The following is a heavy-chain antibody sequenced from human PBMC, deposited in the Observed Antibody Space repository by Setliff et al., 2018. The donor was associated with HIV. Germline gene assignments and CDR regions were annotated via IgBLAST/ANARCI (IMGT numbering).Heavy chain of an antibody. CDR2: IWYDGSER. J-gene: IGHJ6*03. Sequence: PGGSLRLSCAASGFTFSSYGMHWVRQAPGKGLEWVAHIWYDGSERNSADSVKGRFTISRDNSKNTLYLQMNSLRVEDTAVYYCAKDGGYGDRNNYYLDVWGKGTTVTVSS. V-gene: IGHV3-33*06. CDR3: AKDGGYGDRNNYYLDV. CDR1: GFTFSSYG. D-gene: IGHD6-13*01.